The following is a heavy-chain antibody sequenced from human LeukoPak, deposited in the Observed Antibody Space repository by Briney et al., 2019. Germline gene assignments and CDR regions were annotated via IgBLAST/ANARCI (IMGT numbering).Heavy chain of an antibody. J-gene: IGHJ4*02. D-gene: IGHD3-3*01. V-gene: IGHV3-23*01. CDR1: GFTFSSYA. Sequence: QPGGSLRLSCAASGFTFSSYAMSWVRQAPGKGLEWVSAISGSGGSTYYADSVKGRFTISRDNSKNTLYLQMDSLRAEDTAVYYCATYDFWSGYFDYWGQGTLVTVSS. CDR3: ATYDFWSGYFDY. CDR2: ISGSGGST.